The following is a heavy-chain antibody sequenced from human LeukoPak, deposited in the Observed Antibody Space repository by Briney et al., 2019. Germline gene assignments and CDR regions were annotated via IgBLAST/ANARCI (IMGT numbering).Heavy chain of an antibody. Sequence: GGSLRLSCAASGFTFSSYSMSWVRQAPGKGLEWVSSISSSSSYMYYADSVKGRFTISRDNAKNSLYLQMNSLRAKDTAVYYCARVDLQFDYWGQGTLVTVSS. J-gene: IGHJ4*02. V-gene: IGHV3-21*01. CDR3: ARVDLQFDY. CDR2: ISSSSSYM. CDR1: GFTFSSYS.